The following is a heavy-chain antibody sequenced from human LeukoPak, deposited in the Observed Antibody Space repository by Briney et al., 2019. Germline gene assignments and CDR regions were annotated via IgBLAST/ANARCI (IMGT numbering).Heavy chain of an antibody. Sequence: GGSLRLSCAASGFTFSKYWMLWVRQAPGKGLESVSRINTDGTVTTYADSVKGRFTVSRDNADNTVFLQMNSVRDEDTAVYYCATKQWLAPPPDTWGQGTPVTVSS. J-gene: IGHJ5*02. V-gene: IGHV3-74*01. CDR1: GFTFSKYW. D-gene: IGHD6-19*01. CDR3: ATKQWLAPPPDT. CDR2: INTDGTVT.